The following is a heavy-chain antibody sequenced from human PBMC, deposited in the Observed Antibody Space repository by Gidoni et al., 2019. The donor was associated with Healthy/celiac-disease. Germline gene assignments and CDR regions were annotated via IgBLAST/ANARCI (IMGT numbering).Heavy chain of an antibody. CDR3: ARGVWYGGSYVSAFDY. J-gene: IGHJ4*02. Sequence: EVQLVDSGGGLVQPGGSLRLSCAASGFTFSSSWMSWVRQAPGKGLEWVANIKQDGSEKYYVDSVKGRFTISRDNAKNSLYLQMNSLRAEDTAVYYCARGVWYGGSYVSAFDYWGQGTLVTVSS. CDR2: IKQDGSEK. D-gene: IGHD1-26*01. CDR1: GFTFSSSW. V-gene: IGHV3-7*03.